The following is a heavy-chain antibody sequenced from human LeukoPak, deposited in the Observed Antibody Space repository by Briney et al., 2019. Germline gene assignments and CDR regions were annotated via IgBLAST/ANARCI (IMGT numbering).Heavy chain of an antibody. J-gene: IGHJ4*02. Sequence: PSETLSLTCTVSGGSISSSSYYWGWIRQPPGKGLEWIGSFYYSGSTYYNPSLKSRVTISVDTSKNQFSLKLSSVTAADTAVYYCARCVVATGGIDYWGQGTLVTVSS. CDR2: FYYSGST. CDR3: ARCVVATGGIDY. D-gene: IGHD2-21*01. CDR1: GGSISSSSYY. V-gene: IGHV4-39*01.